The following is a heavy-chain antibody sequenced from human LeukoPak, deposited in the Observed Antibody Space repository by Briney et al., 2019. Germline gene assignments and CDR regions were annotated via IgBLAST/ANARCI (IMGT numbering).Heavy chain of an antibody. J-gene: IGHJ5*02. D-gene: IGHD6-6*01. CDR2: INHSGST. Sequence: SETLSLTCAVYGGSFSGYYWSWIRQPPGKGLEWIGEINHSGSTNYNPSLKSRVTISVDTSKNQFSLKLSSVTAADTAVYYCARGEYSLFDPWGQETLVTVSS. V-gene: IGHV4-34*01. CDR3: ARGEYSLFDP. CDR1: GGSFSGYY.